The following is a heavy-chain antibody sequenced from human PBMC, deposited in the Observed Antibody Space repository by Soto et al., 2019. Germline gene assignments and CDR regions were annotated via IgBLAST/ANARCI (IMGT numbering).Heavy chain of an antibody. J-gene: IGHJ4*02. V-gene: IGHV3-23*01. CDR3: AKIRHRSGYLIDY. D-gene: IGHD3-22*01. CDR1: GFTFSSYA. CDR2: ISGSGGST. Sequence: EVQLLESGGGLVQPGGSLRLSCAASGFTFSSYAMSWVRQAPGKGLEWVSAISGSGGSTYHADSVKGRFTISRDNSKNTLYLQMNSLRAEDTAVYYCAKIRHRSGYLIDYWGQGTLVTVSS.